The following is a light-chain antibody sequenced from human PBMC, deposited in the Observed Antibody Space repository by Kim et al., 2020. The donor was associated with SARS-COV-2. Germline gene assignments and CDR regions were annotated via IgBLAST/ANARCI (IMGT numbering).Light chain of an antibody. J-gene: IGKJ1*01. CDR2: CVS. Sequence: SPGERATPSCRASHSVGSSNLACYQQKPLQPPRLLIFCVSSRATGIPDRFSGSESGTDFSLTISTLEPEDFAVYYCQQYGSSLCTFGQGTTVDIK. CDR3: QQYGSSLCT. V-gene: IGKV3-20*01. CDR1: HSVGSSN.